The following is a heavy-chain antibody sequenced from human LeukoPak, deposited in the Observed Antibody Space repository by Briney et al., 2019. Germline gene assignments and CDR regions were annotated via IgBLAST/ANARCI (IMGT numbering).Heavy chain of an antibody. CDR1: GYTFTSYG. D-gene: IGHD3-10*01. V-gene: IGHV1-18*01. J-gene: IGHJ4*02. Sequence: ASVKVSCKASGYTFTSYGTSWVRQAPGQGLEWMGWISAYNGNTNYAQKLQGRVTMTTDTSTSTAYMELRSLRSDDTAVYYCAREGGYYGSGSSDYWGQGTLVTVSS. CDR2: ISAYNGNT. CDR3: AREGGYYGSGSSDY.